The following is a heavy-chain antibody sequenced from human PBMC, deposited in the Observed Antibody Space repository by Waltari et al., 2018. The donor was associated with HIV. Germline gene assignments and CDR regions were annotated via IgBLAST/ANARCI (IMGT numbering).Heavy chain of an antibody. V-gene: IGHV3-53*01. CDR3: ARGLGLTVAVSGIRPFDY. J-gene: IGHJ4*02. CDR2: IFSGGST. D-gene: IGHD6-19*01. Sequence: EVRLVESGGALIQPGGSLRLSCVASGFSVGDHYLTWGRQAPGKGLEWVAIIFSGGSTYYADSVRGRFIISRDNSKNTLYLQMNSLTAEDTAIYYCARGLGLTVAVSGIRPFDYWGQGTLVTVSS. CDR1: GFSVGDHY.